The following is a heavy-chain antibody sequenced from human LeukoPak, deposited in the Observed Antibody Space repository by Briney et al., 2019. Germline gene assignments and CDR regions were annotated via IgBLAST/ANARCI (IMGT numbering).Heavy chain of an antibody. CDR2: INPSVGST. V-gene: IGHV1-46*01. Sequence: ASVKVSCKASGYSFTSYYMHSVRQAPGQGLEWMGIINPSVGSTSYAQKFQGRVTMTRDTSTRTVYMELSSLRSEDTAVYYCARESDSGYSSSFNWFDPWGQGTLVTVSS. D-gene: IGHD6-19*01. CDR3: ARESDSGYSSSFNWFDP. J-gene: IGHJ5*02. CDR1: GYSFTSYY.